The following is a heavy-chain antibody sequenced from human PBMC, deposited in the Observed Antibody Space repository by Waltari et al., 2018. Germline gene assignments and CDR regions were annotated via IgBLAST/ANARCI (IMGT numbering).Heavy chain of an antibody. Sequence: QVQLVQSGAEVKQPGASVKVSCKVSGYTLPELSMPWVPQAPGKGLEWRGGFDPKDGETIYAQKFQGRDTMTEDTSTNTAYMELSSLRSEDTAVYYCVAVVTAILYYFDYWGQGTLVTVAS. V-gene: IGHV1-24*01. CDR2: FDPKDGET. J-gene: IGHJ4*02. CDR3: VAVVTAILYYFDY. D-gene: IGHD2-21*02. CDR1: GYTLPELS.